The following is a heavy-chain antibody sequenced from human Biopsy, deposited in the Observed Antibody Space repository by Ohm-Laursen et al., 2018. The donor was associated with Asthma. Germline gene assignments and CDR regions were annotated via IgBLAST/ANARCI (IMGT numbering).Heavy chain of an antibody. D-gene: IGHD5-24*01. V-gene: IGHV4-30-2*01. CDR2: IYHSGTT. CDR3: ARVKDGYNFDY. CDR1: GGSISSGGYS. Sequence: TLSLTCAVSGGSISSGGYSWGWIRQPPGKGLEWIRYIYHSGTTYYNPSLKSRVTITVDRSKNQFSLKLSSVTAADTAVYYCARVKDGYNFDYWGQGTLVTVSS. J-gene: IGHJ4*02.